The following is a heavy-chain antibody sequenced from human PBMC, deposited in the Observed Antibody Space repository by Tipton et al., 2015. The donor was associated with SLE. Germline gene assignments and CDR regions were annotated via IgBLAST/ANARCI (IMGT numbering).Heavy chain of an antibody. J-gene: IGHJ5*02. Sequence: TLSLTCTVYDGSLSGYYWSWIRQPPGKNLEWIGEINHRGSSNYNPSLKSRVTISLDTSKNQFSLQLTSVTAADTAVYYCASGAYGSGSNYFGGWFDPWGQGTLVTVSS. CDR2: INHRGSS. CDR1: DGSLSGYY. CDR3: ASGAYGSGSNYFGGWFDP. V-gene: IGHV4-34*01. D-gene: IGHD3-10*01.